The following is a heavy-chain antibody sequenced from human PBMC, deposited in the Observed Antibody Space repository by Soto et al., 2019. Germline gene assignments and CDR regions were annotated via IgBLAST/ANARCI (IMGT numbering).Heavy chain of an antibody. Sequence: ASVKVSCKASGYTFTSYGISWVRQAPGQGLEWMGWISAYNGNTNYAQKLQGRVTMTTDTSTSTAYMELRSLRSDDTAVYYCARMGYGNNNSYYYMDVWGKGTTVTVSS. J-gene: IGHJ6*03. D-gene: IGHD1-1*01. CDR2: ISAYNGNT. CDR3: ARMGYGNNNSYYYMDV. CDR1: GYTFTSYG. V-gene: IGHV1-18*01.